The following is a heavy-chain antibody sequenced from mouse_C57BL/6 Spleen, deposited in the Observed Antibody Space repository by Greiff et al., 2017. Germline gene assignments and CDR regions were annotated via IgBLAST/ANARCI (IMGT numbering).Heavy chain of an antibody. D-gene: IGHD2-5*01. Sequence: QVQLKESGAELVRPGASVKLSCKASGYTFTDYYINWVKQRPGQGLEWIARIYPGSGNTYYNEKFKGKATLTAEKSSSTAYMQLSSLTSEDSAVYFCARSLYSNYGYWYFDVWGTGTTVTVSS. CDR1: GYTFTDYY. J-gene: IGHJ1*03. CDR3: ARSLYSNYGYWYFDV. CDR2: IYPGSGNT. V-gene: IGHV1-76*01.